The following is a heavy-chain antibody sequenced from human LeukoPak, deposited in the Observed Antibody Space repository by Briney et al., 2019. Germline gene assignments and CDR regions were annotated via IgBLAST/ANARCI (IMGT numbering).Heavy chain of an antibody. D-gene: IGHD6-13*01. Sequence: GGSLRLSCAASGFTVSSNYMSWVRPAPGEGLEWGSVIYSGGSTYYADSVKGRFTISRDNSKNTLYLQMNSLRAEDTAVYYCARVSQVLAAADYWGQGTLVTVSS. CDR1: GFTVSSNY. CDR2: IYSGGST. J-gene: IGHJ4*02. V-gene: IGHV3-66*02. CDR3: ARVSQVLAAADY.